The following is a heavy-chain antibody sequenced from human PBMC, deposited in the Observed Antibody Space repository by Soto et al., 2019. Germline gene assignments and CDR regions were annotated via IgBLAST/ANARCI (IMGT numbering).Heavy chain of an antibody. Sequence: GGSLRLCCAASGLTFSSYWMHWVRQAPGKGLVWVSRINSDGSSTNYADSVKGRFTISRDNAKNTLYLQMNSLRAEDTAVYYCASSEKGRTDCCPFDYWGQAALVTVSS. J-gene: IGHJ4*02. CDR1: GLTFSSYW. V-gene: IGHV3-74*01. CDR3: ASSEKGRTDCCPFDY. D-gene: IGHD2-21*02. CDR2: INSDGSST.